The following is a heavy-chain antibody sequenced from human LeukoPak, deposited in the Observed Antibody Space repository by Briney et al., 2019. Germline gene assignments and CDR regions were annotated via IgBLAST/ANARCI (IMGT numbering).Heavy chain of an antibody. CDR3: ARAPSYSISNWFDP. CDR2: IWYDGSNK. CDR1: GFTFSSCG. V-gene: IGHV3-33*01. Sequence: GGSLRLSCAASGFTFSSCGMHWVRQAPGKGLEWVAVIWYDGSNKYYADSVKGRFTISRDNSKNTLYLQMNSLRAEDTAVYYCARAPSYSISNWFDPWGQGTLVTVSS. D-gene: IGHD2-21*01. J-gene: IGHJ5*02.